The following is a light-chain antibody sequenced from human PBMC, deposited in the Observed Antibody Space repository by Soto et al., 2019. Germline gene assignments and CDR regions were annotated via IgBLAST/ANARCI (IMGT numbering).Light chain of an antibody. J-gene: IGKJ5*01. CDR3: QQSYNPPIT. V-gene: IGKV1-39*01. Sequence: DLQMTQSPSSLSASVGDRVTITCRASQSISTYLNWYQQRPGNAPNLLIYAGSSLQSGVPSRFSGSVSGTDFTLTISSLQPEDFATYYCQQSYNPPITFGQGTRLEIK. CDR1: QSISTY. CDR2: AGS.